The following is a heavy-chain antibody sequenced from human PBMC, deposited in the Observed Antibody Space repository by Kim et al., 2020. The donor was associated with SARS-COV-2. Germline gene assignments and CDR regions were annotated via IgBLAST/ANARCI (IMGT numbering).Heavy chain of an antibody. V-gene: IGHV3-74*01. CDR1: GFTFSSNC. J-gene: IGHJ4*02. CDR3: ARSAYSGRYYYCDD. D-gene: IGHD1-26*01. CDR2: ISSDGSST. Sequence: GGSLRLSCAASGFTFSSNCMHWVRQVPGKGLVWVSRISSDGSSTSYADSVKGRFTISRDNAKNTLYLQMNSLRAEDTAVYYCARSAYSGRYYYCDDWGQG.